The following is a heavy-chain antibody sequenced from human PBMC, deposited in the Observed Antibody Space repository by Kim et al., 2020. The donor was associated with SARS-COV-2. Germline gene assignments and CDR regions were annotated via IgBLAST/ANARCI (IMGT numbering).Heavy chain of an antibody. V-gene: IGHV4-59*01. Sequence: SETLSLTCTVSGASIIGYYWSWIRQPPGKGLEWIGQIYYSGSTKYNPSLKSRVTISVDTSKNQFSLKVSPVTIADTAVYYCAKSRLRGVSSYYYGMDVWG. D-gene: IGHD3-10*01. CDR2: IYYSGST. CDR1: GASIIGYY. J-gene: IGHJ6*01. CDR3: AKSRLRGVSSYYYGMDV.